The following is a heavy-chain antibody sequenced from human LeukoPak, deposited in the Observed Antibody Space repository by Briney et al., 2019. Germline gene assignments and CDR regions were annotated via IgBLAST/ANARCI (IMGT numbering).Heavy chain of an antibody. V-gene: IGHV3-23*01. CDR1: GFTFSSYA. CDR2: ISGSGGSK. J-gene: IGHJ5*02. D-gene: IGHD3-22*01. Sequence: GGSLRLSCAASGFTFSSYAMSWVRQAPGKGLEWVSAISGSGGSKYYADSVKGRFTISRDNSKNTLYLQMNSLRAEDRAVYYCAKDRDSSDYTPCFDLWGQETLVTVSS. CDR3: AKDRDSSDYTPCFDL.